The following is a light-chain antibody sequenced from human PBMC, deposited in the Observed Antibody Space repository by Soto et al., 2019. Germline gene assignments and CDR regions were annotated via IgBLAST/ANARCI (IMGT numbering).Light chain of an antibody. CDR3: QQYGSSSIT. J-gene: IGKJ5*01. CDR1: QSVDNY. Sequence: EIVLTQSPGTLSLSPGDGATLYCRASQSVDNYLAWYQQKSGQAPRLLVYGSSIRATGIPARFSGSGSGTDFTLTISRLEPEDFAMYYCQQYGSSSITFGQGTRLEIK. V-gene: IGKV3-20*01. CDR2: GSS.